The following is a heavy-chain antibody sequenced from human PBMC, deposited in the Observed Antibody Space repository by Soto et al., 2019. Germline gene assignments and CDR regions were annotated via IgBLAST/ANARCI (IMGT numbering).Heavy chain of an antibody. Sequence: GGSLRLSCPASGFTFSSYWMHWVRQPQGKGLVWFSRINSDGSSTSYADSVKGRFTISRDNAKNTLYLQMNSLRAEDTAVYYCARVIRHYYDSSGYKSAPRWFDPWGQGTLVTVSS. D-gene: IGHD3-22*01. J-gene: IGHJ5*02. V-gene: IGHV3-74*01. CDR3: ARVIRHYYDSSGYKSAPRWFDP. CDR2: INSDGSST. CDR1: GFTFSSYW.